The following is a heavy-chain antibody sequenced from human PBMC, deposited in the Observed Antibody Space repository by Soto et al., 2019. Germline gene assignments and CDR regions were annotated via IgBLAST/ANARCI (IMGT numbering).Heavy chain of an antibody. CDR2: INAGNGNT. V-gene: IGHV1-3*01. D-gene: IGHD1-26*01. CDR3: ALFCGRYRIDYFDY. Sequence: QVQLVQSGAEVKKPGASVKVSCKASGYTFTSYAMHWVRQAPGQRLEWMGWINAGNGNTKYSQKFQGRVTITRDTSASTGYMERSSLRSEDSAVYYCALFCGRYRIDYFDYWGQGTLVTVSS. CDR1: GYTFTSYA. J-gene: IGHJ4*02.